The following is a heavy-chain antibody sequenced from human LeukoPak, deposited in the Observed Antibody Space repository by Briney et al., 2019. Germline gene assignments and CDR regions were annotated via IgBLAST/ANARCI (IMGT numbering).Heavy chain of an antibody. V-gene: IGHV3-23*01. J-gene: IGHJ6*02. CDR1: GFTFSSYA. Sequence: GGSLRLSCATSGFTFSSYAMSWVRQAPGKGLEWVSAISGSGGSTYYADSVKGRFTISRDNSKNTLYLQMNSLRAEDTAVYYCARYSGSYYYGMDVWGQGTTVTVSS. D-gene: IGHD1-26*01. CDR3: ARYSGSYYYGMDV. CDR2: ISGSGGST.